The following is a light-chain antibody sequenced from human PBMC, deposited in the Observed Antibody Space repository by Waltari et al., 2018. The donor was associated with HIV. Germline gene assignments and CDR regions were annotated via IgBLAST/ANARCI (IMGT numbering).Light chain of an antibody. Sequence: DIQMTQSPSYLSASVGDRVTITCRASQSISSYLNWYQQKPGNAPKLLIYAASSLQSGVTSRFSGSGSGTDFTLTISSLQPEDFATYYCQQSYSTPWTFGQGTKVEIK. CDR1: QSISSY. V-gene: IGKV1-39*01. CDR2: AAS. J-gene: IGKJ1*01. CDR3: QQSYSTPWT.